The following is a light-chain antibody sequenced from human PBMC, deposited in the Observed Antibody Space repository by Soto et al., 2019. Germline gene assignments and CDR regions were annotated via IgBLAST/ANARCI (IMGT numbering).Light chain of an antibody. Sequence: EIVLTQSPATLSVSPGERVTLSCRASQSISTKLAWYQQKPGQAPRLLIYGASSRATGIPDRFSGSGSGTDFTLTISRLEPEDFAVYYCQQYGSSPKTFGQGTKVDIK. V-gene: IGKV3-20*01. CDR1: QSISTK. CDR3: QQYGSSPKT. CDR2: GAS. J-gene: IGKJ1*01.